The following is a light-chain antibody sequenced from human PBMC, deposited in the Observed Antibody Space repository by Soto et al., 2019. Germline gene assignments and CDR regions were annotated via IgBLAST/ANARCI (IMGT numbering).Light chain of an antibody. CDR2: KAS. CDR3: QQSYSTLGT. V-gene: IGKV1-5*03. CDR1: QTISTW. J-gene: IGKJ1*01. Sequence: DIQVTQSPPTLSASVGDRVTITCRASQTISTWMAWYQQKPGKAPKLLIYKASTLKSGVPSRFSGSGSGTDFTLTISSLQPEDFATYYCQQSYSTLGTFGQGTKVDIK.